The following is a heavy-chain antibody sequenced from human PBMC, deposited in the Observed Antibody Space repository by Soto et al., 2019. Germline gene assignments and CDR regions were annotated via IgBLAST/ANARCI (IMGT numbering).Heavy chain of an antibody. J-gene: IGHJ3*02. CDR3: ARDSRSDAFDI. CDR1: GGSISSGGYY. Sequence: QVQLQESGPRLVKPSQTLSLTCTVSGGSISSGGYYWSWIRQHPGKGLEWIGYIYYSGSTYYNPSLKNRVTISVDTSENQFSLKLSSVTAADTAVYYCARDSRSDAFDIWGQGTMVTVSS. CDR2: IYYSGST. V-gene: IGHV4-31*03.